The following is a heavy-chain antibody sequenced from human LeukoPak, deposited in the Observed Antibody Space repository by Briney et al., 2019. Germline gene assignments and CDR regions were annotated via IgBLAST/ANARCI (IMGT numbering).Heavy chain of an antibody. Sequence: PSETLSLTCTVSGDSISRYYWNWIRQPPGKGLEWIGYDHYTGSTNYNPSLKSRVTMSVDTSKNQFTLKLSSVTAADTAVYYCARELAAYYDFWSGYRGEYYFDYWGQGTLVTVSS. CDR2: DHYTGST. V-gene: IGHV4-59*12. D-gene: IGHD3-3*01. J-gene: IGHJ4*02. CDR1: GDSISRYY. CDR3: ARELAAYYDFWSGYRGEYYFDY.